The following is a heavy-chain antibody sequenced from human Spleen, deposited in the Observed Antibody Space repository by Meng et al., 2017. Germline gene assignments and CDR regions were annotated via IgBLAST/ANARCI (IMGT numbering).Heavy chain of an antibody. CDR1: CGSFSDYY. J-gene: IGHJ5*02. CDR3: ARRYGASAYNWFDP. D-gene: IGHD4-17*01. Sequence: QVPLQESGASLVGASETLALTFVVSCGSFSDYYWSWIRQPPGKGLEWIGEINHSGSTNYNPPLESRATISVDTSQNNLSLKLSSVTAADTAVYYCARRYGASAYNWFDPWGQGTLVTVSS. V-gene: IGHV4-34*01. CDR2: INHSGST.